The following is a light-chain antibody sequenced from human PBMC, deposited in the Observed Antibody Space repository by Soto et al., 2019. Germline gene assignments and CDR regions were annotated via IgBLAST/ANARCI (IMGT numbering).Light chain of an antibody. Sequence: DIVMTQSPDSLAVSLGERATINCKSSQSVLYSSNNKNYLAWYQQKPGQPPKLLIYWASTRESGVPDRFSGSGSGTDFTLTISSLQAEDVAVYYCQQYYSTPSNTFVQGTRLEIK. J-gene: IGKJ5*01. CDR1: QSVLYSSNNKNY. V-gene: IGKV4-1*01. CDR2: WAS. CDR3: QQYYSTPSNT.